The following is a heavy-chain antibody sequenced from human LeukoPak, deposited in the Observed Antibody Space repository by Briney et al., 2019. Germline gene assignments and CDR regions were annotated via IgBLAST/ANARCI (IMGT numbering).Heavy chain of an antibody. CDR2: INAGNGNT. J-gene: IGHJ3*02. V-gene: IGHV1-3*01. D-gene: IGHD2-2*01. Sequence: ASVKVSCKASGYTFTKYAMHWVRQAPGQTLEWMAWINAGNGNTKYSQKFQGRVTITRDTSASIAYMELSSLRSEGTAVYYCAREACSSTRCYDLAFDIWGQGTMVTVSS. CDR3: AREACSSTRCYDLAFDI. CDR1: GYTFTKYA.